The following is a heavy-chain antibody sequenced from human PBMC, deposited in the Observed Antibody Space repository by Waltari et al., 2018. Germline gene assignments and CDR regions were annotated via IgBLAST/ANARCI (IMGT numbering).Heavy chain of an antibody. V-gene: IGHV3-23*03. D-gene: IGHD3-10*01. J-gene: IGHJ4*02. Sequence: EVQLLESGGGLVQPGGSLRLSCAASGFTFSSYAMSWVRQAPGKGLEWVSVIYSGGSTYYADSVKGRFTISRDNSKNTLYLQMNSLRAEDTAVYYCAKENSLWFGELDYWGQGTLVTVSS. CDR1: GFTFSSYA. CDR3: AKENSLWFGELDY. CDR2: IYSGGST.